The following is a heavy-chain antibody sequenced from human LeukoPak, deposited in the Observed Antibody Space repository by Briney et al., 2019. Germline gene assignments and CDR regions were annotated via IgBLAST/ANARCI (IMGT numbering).Heavy chain of an antibody. Sequence: PGGSLRLSCAASGFIFSSYVMNWVRQAPGKGLEWVSGISDSGGSTYYADSVKGRFTISRDNSKNTLYLQMDSLRAEDTAIYYCAKDQTSNRIMDAFDIWGQGTMVTVSS. CDR3: AKDQTSNRIMDAFDI. D-gene: IGHD3-16*01. V-gene: IGHV3-23*01. J-gene: IGHJ3*02. CDR1: GFIFSSYV. CDR2: ISDSGGST.